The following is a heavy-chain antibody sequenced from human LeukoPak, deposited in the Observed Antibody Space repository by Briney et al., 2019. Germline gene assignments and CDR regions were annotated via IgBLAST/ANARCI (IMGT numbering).Heavy chain of an antibody. CDR2: INHSGST. V-gene: IGHV4-34*01. CDR1: GGSFSGYY. J-gene: IGHJ4*02. Sequence: SETLSFTCAVYGGSFSGYYWSWIRQPPGKGLEWIGEINHSGSTNYNPSLKSRVTMSVDTSKNQFSLKLSSVTAADTAVYYCARDQGLSDYWGQGTLVTVSS. CDR3: ARDQGLSDY.